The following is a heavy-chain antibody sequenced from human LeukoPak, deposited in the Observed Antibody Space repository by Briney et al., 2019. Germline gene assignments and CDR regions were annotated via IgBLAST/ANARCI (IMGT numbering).Heavy chain of an antibody. J-gene: IGHJ3*01. CDR1: GFTFSSYA. Sequence: GGSLRLSCAASGFTFSSYAMHWVRQAPGKGLEWVAVISYDGSNKYYADSVKGRFTISRDNSKNTLYLQMNSLRAEDTAVYYCARARGPFIAATGTPAADVAFDLWGQGIMVTVSS. CDR2: ISYDGSNK. V-gene: IGHV3-30-3*01. CDR3: ARARGPFIAATGTPAADVAFDL. D-gene: IGHD6-13*01.